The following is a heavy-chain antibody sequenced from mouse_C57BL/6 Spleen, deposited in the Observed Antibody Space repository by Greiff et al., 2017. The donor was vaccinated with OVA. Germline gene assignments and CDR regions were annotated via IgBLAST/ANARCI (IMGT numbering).Heavy chain of an antibody. Sequence: EVMLVESGGGLVKPGGSLKLSCAASGFTFSSYAMSWVRQTPEKRLEWVATISDGGSYTYYPDNVKGRFTISRDNAKNNLYLQMSHLKSEDTAMYYCARDKRLGLGDFDYWGQGTTLTVSS. V-gene: IGHV5-4*01. CDR3: ARDKRLGLGDFDY. J-gene: IGHJ2*01. CDR1: GFTFSSYA. CDR2: ISDGGSYT. D-gene: IGHD4-1*01.